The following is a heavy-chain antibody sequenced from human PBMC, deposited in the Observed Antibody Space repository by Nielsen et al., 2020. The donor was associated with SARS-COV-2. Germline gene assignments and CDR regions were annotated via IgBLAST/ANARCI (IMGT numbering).Heavy chain of an antibody. CDR2: IWYDGSNK. CDR1: GFIFSSYV. V-gene: IGHV3-33*01. CDR3: ARDLGYCSSTSCENGY. J-gene: IGHJ4*02. D-gene: IGHD2-2*01. Sequence: GESLKISCAASGFIFSSYVMHWVRPAPGKGLEWVAVIWYDGSNKYYADYVKGRFTISRDNSKNTLYLQMNSLRAEDTAVYYCARDLGYCSSTSCENGYWGQGALVTVSS.